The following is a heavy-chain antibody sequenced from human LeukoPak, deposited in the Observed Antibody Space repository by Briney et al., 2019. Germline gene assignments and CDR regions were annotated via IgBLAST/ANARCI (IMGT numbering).Heavy chain of an antibody. D-gene: IGHD2-15*01. CDR3: AKDSVAAFDY. CDR2: ISYDGSNK. Sequence: PGGSLRPSCAASGFTFSSYGMHWVRQAPGKGLEWVAVISYDGSNKYYADSVKGRFTISRDNSKNTLYLQMNSLRAEDTAVYYCAKDSVAAFDYWGQGTLVTVSS. CDR1: GFTFSSYG. J-gene: IGHJ4*02. V-gene: IGHV3-30*18.